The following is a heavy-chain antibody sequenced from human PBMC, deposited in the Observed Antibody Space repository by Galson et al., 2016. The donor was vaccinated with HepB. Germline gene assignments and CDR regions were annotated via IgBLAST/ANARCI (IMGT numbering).Heavy chain of an antibody. CDR1: GFIFGDYY. CDR3: ARSGTTIFDYYGMDV. D-gene: IGHD3-3*01. CDR2: MDISGGFS. J-gene: IGHJ6*02. Sequence: SLRLSCAASGFIFGDYYMTWIRQAPGKGLEWLSFMDISGGFSYYSDSVKGRFTIPRDSAKSSLYLQMNSLRAEDTAVYYCARSGTTIFDYYGMDVWGQGTTVTVSS. V-gene: IGHV3-11*01.